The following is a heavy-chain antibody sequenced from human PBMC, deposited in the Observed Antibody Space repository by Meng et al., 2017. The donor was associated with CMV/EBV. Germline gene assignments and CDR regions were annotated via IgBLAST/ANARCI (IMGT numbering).Heavy chain of an antibody. CDR2: ISAYNGNT. Sequence: HVQLVQSGAEVKKPGSSVNVSCKASGYTLTSYRISWVRQAPGQGLERMGWISAYNGNTNYAQKLQGRVTMTTDTSTSTAYMELRSLRSDDTAVYYCARMEVGGGSCYSDYWGQGTLVTVSS. J-gene: IGHJ4*02. CDR3: ARMEVGGGSCYSDY. V-gene: IGHV1-18*01. D-gene: IGHD2-15*01. CDR1: GYTLTSYR.